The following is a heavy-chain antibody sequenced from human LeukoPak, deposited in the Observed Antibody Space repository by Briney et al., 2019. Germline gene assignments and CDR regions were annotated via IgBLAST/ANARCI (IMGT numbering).Heavy chain of an antibody. CDR2: IIPIFGTA. D-gene: IGHD1-26*01. V-gene: IGHV1-69*05. Sequence: ASVKVSCKASGGTFSSYAISWVRQAPGQGLEWMGGIIPIFGTASYAQKFQGRVTITTDESTSTAYMELSSLRSEDTAVYYCARGRRSGSPDYWGQGTLVTVSS. CDR3: ARGRRSGSPDY. J-gene: IGHJ4*02. CDR1: GGTFSSYA.